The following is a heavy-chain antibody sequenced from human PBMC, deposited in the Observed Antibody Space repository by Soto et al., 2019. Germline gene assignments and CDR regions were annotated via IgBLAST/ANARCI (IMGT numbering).Heavy chain of an antibody. D-gene: IGHD1-26*01. Sequence: GASVKGSCKASGYTFTSYGISWVRQAPGQGLEWMGEIGPESGATRYAQKFQGRVTMTKDTSITTVYMELNNLRPDDTAIYYCGRGRSGQIVVFYWGQGTPVNVSS. CDR3: GRGRSGQIVVFY. J-gene: IGHJ4*02. CDR1: GYTFTSYG. V-gene: IGHV1-18*01. CDR2: IGPESGAT.